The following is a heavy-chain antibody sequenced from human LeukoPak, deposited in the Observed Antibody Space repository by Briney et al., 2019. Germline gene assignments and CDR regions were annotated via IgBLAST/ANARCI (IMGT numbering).Heavy chain of an antibody. CDR2: ISSSSSYI. V-gene: IGHV3-21*04. CDR3: ARSIPYGTTWYGRSDY. J-gene: IGHJ4*02. D-gene: IGHD6-13*01. CDR1: GFTFSNAW. Sequence: PGGSLRLSCVASGFTFSNAWMNWVRQAPGKGLEWVSSISSSSSYIYYADSVKGRFTISRDNALNSLYLQMNSLRAEDTAIYYCARSIPYGTTWYGRSDYWGQGTLVTVSS.